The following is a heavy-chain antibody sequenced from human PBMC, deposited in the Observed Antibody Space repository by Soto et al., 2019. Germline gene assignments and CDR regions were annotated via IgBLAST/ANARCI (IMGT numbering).Heavy chain of an antibody. Sequence: EVQLVESGGGLVKPGGSLRLSCAASGFTFSNAWMSWVRQAPGKGLEWVGRIKSKTDGGTTDYAAPVKGRFTISRGDSKNTLYLQMNSLKTEDTAVYYCTTDPIYKLCSGGSCYPADYWGQGTLVTVSS. D-gene: IGHD2-15*01. CDR2: IKSKTDGGTT. V-gene: IGHV3-15*01. J-gene: IGHJ4*02. CDR1: GFTFSNAW. CDR3: TTDPIYKLCSGGSCYPADY.